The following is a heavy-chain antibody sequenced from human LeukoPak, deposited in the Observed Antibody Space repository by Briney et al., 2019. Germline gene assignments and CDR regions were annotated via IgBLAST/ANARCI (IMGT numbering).Heavy chain of an antibody. D-gene: IGHD2-2*01. CDR3: ARDSPDCSSTSCYAGSFDY. V-gene: IGHV3-21*01. CDR1: GFTFSSYS. J-gene: IGHJ4*02. Sequence: GGSLRLSCAASGFTFSSYSMNWVRQAPGKGLEWVSSISSSRSYIYYADSVKGRFTISRDNAKNSLYLQMNSLRAEDTAVYYCARDSPDCSSTSCYAGSFDYWGQGTLVTVSS. CDR2: ISSSRSYI.